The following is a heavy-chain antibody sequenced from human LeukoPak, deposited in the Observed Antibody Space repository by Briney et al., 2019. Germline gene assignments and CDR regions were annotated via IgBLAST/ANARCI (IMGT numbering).Heavy chain of an antibody. J-gene: IGHJ5*02. CDR1: GFTFSTYW. Sequence: GGSLRLSCAASGFTFSTYWMSWVRQAPGKGLEWVSSISSSSSYIYYADSVKGRFTISRDNAKNSLYLQMNSLRAEDTAVYYCARGPVTTGFDWFDPWGQGTLVTVSS. CDR2: ISSSSSYI. D-gene: IGHD4-17*01. V-gene: IGHV3-21*01. CDR3: ARGPVTTGFDWFDP.